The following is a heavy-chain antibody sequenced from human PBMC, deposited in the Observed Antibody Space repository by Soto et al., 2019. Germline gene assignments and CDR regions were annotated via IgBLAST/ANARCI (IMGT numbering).Heavy chain of an antibody. V-gene: IGHV3-23*01. CDR1: GFIFSNYG. CDR3: AKFIVVAANYGLDV. D-gene: IGHD2-15*01. CDR2: ISGSGGNT. Sequence: EVELLESGGALVQPGGSLRLSCAVSGFIFSNYGMSWVRQAPEKGLEWVSDISGSGGNTYYAASVKGRFTISRDNSKNTLYLQMTSLRADDTALYYCAKFIVVAANYGLDVWGQGTTVTVSS. J-gene: IGHJ6*02.